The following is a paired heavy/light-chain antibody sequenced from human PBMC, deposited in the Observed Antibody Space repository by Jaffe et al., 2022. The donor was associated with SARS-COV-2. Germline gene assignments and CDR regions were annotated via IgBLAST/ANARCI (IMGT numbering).Heavy chain of an antibody. Sequence: QVQLVQSGPEVKKPGASVKVSCKTSGYTFTTYGISWVRQAPGQGLEWMGWTSAYKGNTNYAQGLQGRVTMTTDTSTTTVYMELSSLTSDDTAVYYCARDFLSGWPFDHWGQGTLVIVSS. CDR3: ARDFLSGWPFDH. V-gene: IGHV1-18*01. J-gene: IGHJ4*02. CDR1: GYTFTTYG. D-gene: IGHD3-3*01. CDR2: TSAYKGNT.
Light chain of an antibody. CDR1: QDIRND. CDR2: AAS. Sequence: DIQMTQSPSSLSASVGDRVSITCRASQDIRNDLGWYQQKPGKAPKRLIYAASSLQSGVPSRFSGSGSGTVFTLTISSLQPEDFATYYCLQHNNFPRTFGQGTKVEIE. V-gene: IGKV1-17*01. CDR3: LQHNNFPRT. J-gene: IGKJ1*01.